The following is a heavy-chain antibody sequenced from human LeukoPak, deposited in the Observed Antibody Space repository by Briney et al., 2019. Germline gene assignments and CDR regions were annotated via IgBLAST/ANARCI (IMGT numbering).Heavy chain of an antibody. CDR3: AKEAVAGTSDFDY. J-gene: IGHJ4*02. V-gene: IGHV3-30*02. Sequence: GGSLRLSCAASGFTYSSYGMHWVRQAPGKGLEWVAFIRYDGSNKYYADSVKGRFTISRDNSKNTLYLQMNSLRAEDTAVYYCAKEAVAGTSDFDYWGQGTLVTVSS. CDR2: IRYDGSNK. CDR1: GFTYSSYG. D-gene: IGHD6-19*01.